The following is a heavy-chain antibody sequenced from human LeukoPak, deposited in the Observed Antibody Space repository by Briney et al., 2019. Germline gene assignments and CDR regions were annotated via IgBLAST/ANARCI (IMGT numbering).Heavy chain of an antibody. CDR1: GGSISSGDYY. D-gene: IGHD4-23*01. V-gene: IGHV4-30-4*01. CDR2: IYYSGST. J-gene: IGHJ4*02. CDR3: ARGEHDYGGTPGYFDY. Sequence: PSETLSLTCTVSGGSISSGDYYWSWIRQPPGKGLEWIGYIYYSGSTYYNPSLKSRVTISVDTSKNQFSLKLSSVTAADTAVYYCARGEHDYGGTPGYFDYWGQGTLVTVSS.